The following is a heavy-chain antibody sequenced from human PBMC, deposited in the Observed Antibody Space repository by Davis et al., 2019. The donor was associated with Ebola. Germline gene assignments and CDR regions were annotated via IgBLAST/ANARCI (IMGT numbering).Heavy chain of an antibody. V-gene: IGHV3-15*01. J-gene: IGHJ4*02. Sequence: PGGSLRLSCAASGFTFSNAWMSWVRQAPGKGLEWVGRIKSKTDGGTTDYAAPVKGRFTISRDDSKNTLYLQMNSLKTEETAVYYCTTGTDYGDYPSSVVSYWGQGTLVTVSS. CDR1: GFTFSNAW. CDR3: TTGTDYGDYPSSVVSY. CDR2: IKSKTDGGTT. D-gene: IGHD4-17*01.